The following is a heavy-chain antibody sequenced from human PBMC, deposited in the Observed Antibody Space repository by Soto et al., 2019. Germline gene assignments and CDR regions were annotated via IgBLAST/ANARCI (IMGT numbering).Heavy chain of an antibody. Sequence: PSETLSLTCTVSGGSISSSSYYWGWIRQPPGKGLEWIGRIYHSGSTYYNPSLKSRVTISVDTSKNQFSLKLSSVTAADTAVYYCARGLRPGHNYYYYMDVWGKGTTVTVSS. D-gene: IGHD2-21*01. CDR1: GGSISSSSYY. V-gene: IGHV4-39*07. J-gene: IGHJ6*03. CDR3: ARGLRPGHNYYYYMDV. CDR2: IYHSGST.